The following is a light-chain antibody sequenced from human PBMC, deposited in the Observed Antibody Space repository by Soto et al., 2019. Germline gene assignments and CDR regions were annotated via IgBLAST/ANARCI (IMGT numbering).Light chain of an antibody. J-gene: IGLJ1*01. Sequence: QSVLAQPASVSGSPGQSITISCTGGRSDIGGYNYVSWYQQHPGRAPRLLILEVTNRPSGVPDRFSGSKSGNTASLIIRGLQAEDEADYFCSPYSSKTPPYVFGTGTKVTVL. CDR1: RSDIGGYNY. CDR3: SPYSSKTPPYV. CDR2: EVT. V-gene: IGLV2-14*01.